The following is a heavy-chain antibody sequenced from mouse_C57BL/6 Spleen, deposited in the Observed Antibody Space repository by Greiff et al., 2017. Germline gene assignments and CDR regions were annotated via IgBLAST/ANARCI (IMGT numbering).Heavy chain of an antibody. CDR1: GYTFTSYG. CDR3: AREGL. V-gene: IGHV1-58*01. Sequence: EVQLQQSGAELVRPGSSVKMSCKTSGYTFTSYGINWVKQRPGQGLEWIGYIYIGNGYTAYNEKFKGKATLTSDTSSSTAYMQLSSLTSEDSAIYFCAREGLWGQGTTLTVSS. CDR2: IYIGNGYT. D-gene: IGHD3-3*01. J-gene: IGHJ2*01.